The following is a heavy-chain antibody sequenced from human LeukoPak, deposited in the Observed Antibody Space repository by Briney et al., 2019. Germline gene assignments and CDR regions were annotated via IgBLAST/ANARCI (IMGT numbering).Heavy chain of an antibody. CDR1: GGSISSYY. Sequence: SSETLSLTCTVSGGSISSYYWSWLRQPPGKGLEWIVYIYYSGSTNYNPSLKSRVTISVDTSKNQFSLKLSSVTAADTAVYYCAREGRYYFDYWGQGTLVTVSS. J-gene: IGHJ4*02. D-gene: IGHD3-16*02. V-gene: IGHV4-59*01. CDR2: IYYSGST. CDR3: AREGRYYFDY.